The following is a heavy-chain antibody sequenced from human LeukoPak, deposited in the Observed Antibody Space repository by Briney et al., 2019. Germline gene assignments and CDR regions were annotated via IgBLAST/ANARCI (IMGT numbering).Heavy chain of an antibody. Sequence: ASVKVSCKASGYTFTDYYIHWVRQAPGQGLEWMGWINPNSGGTNYAQKFQGGVTMTRDTSISTAYMELSRLRSDDTAVYYCAREATVTTAWGYWGQGTLVTVSS. J-gene: IGHJ4*02. D-gene: IGHD4-17*01. CDR3: AREATVTTAWGY. CDR2: INPNSGGT. V-gene: IGHV1-2*02. CDR1: GYTFTDYY.